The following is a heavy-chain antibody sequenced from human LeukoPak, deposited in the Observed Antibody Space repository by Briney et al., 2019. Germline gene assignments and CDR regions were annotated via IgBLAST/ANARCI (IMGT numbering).Heavy chain of an antibody. D-gene: IGHD6-19*01. CDR3: ARQLSTAGAGHYYYYGMDV. CDR2: IDPSDSYT. J-gene: IGHJ6*04. Sequence: GESLRISCKGSGYSFTSYWISRVRQMPGKGLEWMGRIDPSDSYTNYSPSFQGHVTISADKSISTAYLQWSSLKASDTAMYYCARQLSTAGAGHYYYYGMDVWGKGTTVTVSS. CDR1: GYSFTSYW. V-gene: IGHV5-10-1*01.